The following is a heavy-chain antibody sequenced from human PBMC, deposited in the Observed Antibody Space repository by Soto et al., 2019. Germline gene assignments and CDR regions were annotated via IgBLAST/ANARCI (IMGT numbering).Heavy chain of an antibody. CDR3: AREPRDYDILTGYYSSLFDY. CDR1: GGSFSGYY. CDR2: TNHSGST. J-gene: IGHJ4*02. D-gene: IGHD3-9*01. V-gene: IGHV4-34*01. Sequence: ASETLSLTCTFSGGSFSGYYWSLIRQPPGKGLEWIGETNHSGSTNYNPSLKSRVTISVDTSKNQFSLKLSSVTAADTAVYYCAREPRDYDILTGYYSSLFDYWGQGTLVTVSS.